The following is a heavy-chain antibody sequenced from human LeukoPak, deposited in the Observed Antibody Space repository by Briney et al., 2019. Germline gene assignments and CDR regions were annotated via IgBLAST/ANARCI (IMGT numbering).Heavy chain of an antibody. D-gene: IGHD6-13*01. CDR2: IIPIFGTA. CDR1: GGTFSSCA. CDR3: ARDWQQLASDYYYYGMDV. Sequence: VASVKVSCKASGGTFSSCAISWVRRAPGQGLEWMGGIIPIFGTANYAQKFQGRVTITADESTSTAYMELSSLRSEDTAVYYCARDWQQLASDYYYYGMDVWGQGTTVTVSS. J-gene: IGHJ6*02. V-gene: IGHV1-69*13.